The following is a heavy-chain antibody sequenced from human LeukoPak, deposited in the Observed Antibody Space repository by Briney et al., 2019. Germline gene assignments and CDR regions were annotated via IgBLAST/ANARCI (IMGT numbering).Heavy chain of an antibody. CDR1: GGSFSGYY. V-gene: IGHV4-34*01. J-gene: IGHJ4*02. Sequence: SETLSLTCAVYGGSFSGYYWSWIRQPPGKGLEWIGEINHSGSTNYNPSLKSRVTISVDTSKNQFSLKLSSVTAADTAVYYCARGGLRFQKYWGQGTLVPGSS. D-gene: IGHD3-3*01. CDR3: ARGGLRFQKY. CDR2: INHSGST.